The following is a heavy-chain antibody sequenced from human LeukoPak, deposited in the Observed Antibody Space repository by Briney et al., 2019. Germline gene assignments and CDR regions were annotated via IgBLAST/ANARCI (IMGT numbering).Heavy chain of an antibody. V-gene: IGHV4-39*01. CDR2: VYYTGTT. CDR1: GGSISSRNYY. CDR3: ARRRGFYSSGWYDMGYYFDY. D-gene: IGHD6-19*01. J-gene: IGHJ4*02. Sequence: PSETLSLTCTVSGGSISSRNYYWGWIRQPPGKGLEWIGGVYYTGTTYSNPSLKSRVTISVDTSKNQFSLRLSSVTAADTAVYYCARRRGFYSSGWYDMGYYFDYWGQGTLVTVSS.